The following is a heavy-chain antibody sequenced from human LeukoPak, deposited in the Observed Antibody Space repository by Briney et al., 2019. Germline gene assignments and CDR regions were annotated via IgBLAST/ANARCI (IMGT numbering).Heavy chain of an antibody. V-gene: IGHV3-48*01. J-gene: IGHJ4*02. Sequence: GGSLRLSCAASGFTFSGYAMNWVRQAPGKGLEWVSHIYSSDTTYADSVKGRFTISRDNAKNSLYLQMDSLRAEDTAVYYCASIPWVNPGLDYWGQGTLVTVSS. D-gene: IGHD2-2*02. CDR1: GFTFSGYA. CDR3: ASIPWVNPGLDY. CDR2: IYSSDTT.